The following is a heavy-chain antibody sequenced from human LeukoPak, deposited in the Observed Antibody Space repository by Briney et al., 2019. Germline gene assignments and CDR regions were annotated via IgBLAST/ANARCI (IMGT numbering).Heavy chain of an antibody. CDR1: GGSISSTAYY. CDR2: MYYSGNT. J-gene: IGHJ4*02. V-gene: IGHV4-39*01. Sequence: NPSETLSLTCTVSGGSISSTAYYWGWIRQPPGKGLEWIGSMYYSGNTYYNPSLKSRVTMSVDTPKNQFSLKLTSVTAADTAMFYCARQVSYSTSLLGCYFDYWGQGILVTVSS. D-gene: IGHD2-2*01. CDR3: ARQVSYSTSLLGCYFDY.